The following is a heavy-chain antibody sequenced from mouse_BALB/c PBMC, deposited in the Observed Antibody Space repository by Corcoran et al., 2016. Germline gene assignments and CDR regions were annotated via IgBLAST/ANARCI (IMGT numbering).Heavy chain of an antibody. CDR1: GYTFSDYW. D-gene: IGHD1-2*01. V-gene: IGHV1-9*01. Sequence: QVQLQQSGAELMKPGASVKIFCKATGYTFSDYWIEWIQQRPGHGLEGIGELLPGSDDTNYNEKFKGKATFTADTSSNTAYMQLSSLTSEDSAVYYCARNYGYVDWYFDVWGAGTTVTVSS. CDR2: LLPGSDDT. J-gene: IGHJ1*01. CDR3: ARNYGYVDWYFDV.